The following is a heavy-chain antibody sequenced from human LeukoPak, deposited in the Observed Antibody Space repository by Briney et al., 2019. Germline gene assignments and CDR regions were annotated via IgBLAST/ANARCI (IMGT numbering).Heavy chain of an antibody. CDR3: ARTRYYYNSRSYGAPYYFDY. D-gene: IGHD3-10*01. J-gene: IGHJ4*02. Sequence: NPSETLSLTCTVSGGSISSSSYYWDWIRQPPGKGLEWIGNIYYSGSTYYNPSLKSRVTISVDTSKNQFSLKLSSVTAADTAVYYCARTRYYYNSRSYGAPYYFDYWGQGTLVTVSS. V-gene: IGHV4-39*01. CDR2: IYYSGST. CDR1: GGSISSSSYY.